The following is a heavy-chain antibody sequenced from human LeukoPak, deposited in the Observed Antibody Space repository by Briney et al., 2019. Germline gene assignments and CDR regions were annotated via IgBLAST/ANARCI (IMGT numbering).Heavy chain of an antibody. Sequence: PGGSLRISCAASGFSFSSYPISWVRQAPGKGLVWISTVSGDGTATYYEDSVKGRFTISRDNSKNTLYLQRNSLRADDTATYFCAKGHRLCPIGNCNPQIDSWGHGTLVTVPS. J-gene: IGHJ5*01. CDR3: AKGHRLCPIGNCNPQIDS. V-gene: IGHV3-23*01. CDR1: GFSFSSYP. D-gene: IGHD4-23*01. CDR2: VSGDGTAT.